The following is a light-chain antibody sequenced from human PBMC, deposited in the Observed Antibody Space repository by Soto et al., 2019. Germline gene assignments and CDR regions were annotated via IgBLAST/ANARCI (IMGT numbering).Light chain of an antibody. CDR3: QQYNNWPPA. V-gene: IGKV3-15*01. CDR1: QSVTSN. Sequence: EIVLTQSPGTLSVSPGERATLSSRASQSVTSNFAWYQQTPGQAPSIISYGASTRAPGVPARFSGSGSGTEFTLTISSLQSEDFEVYYCQQYNNWPPAFGQGTKVDIK. J-gene: IGKJ1*01. CDR2: GAS.